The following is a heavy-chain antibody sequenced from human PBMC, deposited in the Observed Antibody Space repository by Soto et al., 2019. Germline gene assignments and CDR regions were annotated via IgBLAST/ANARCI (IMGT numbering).Heavy chain of an antibody. V-gene: IGHV4-59*01. Sequence: SETLSLTCTVSGDSISTFYWGWMRQSPGKELEWIGYVYYTGSTNYNPSLKSRVTISVDRSKNQFSLKLTSANAADTAVYYCARGRTVRNYADDSSDYFYLFDYWAQGTQVTVSS. J-gene: IGHJ4*02. CDR3: ARGRTVRNYADDSSDYFYLFDY. D-gene: IGHD3-22*01. CDR2: VYYTGST. CDR1: GDSISTFY.